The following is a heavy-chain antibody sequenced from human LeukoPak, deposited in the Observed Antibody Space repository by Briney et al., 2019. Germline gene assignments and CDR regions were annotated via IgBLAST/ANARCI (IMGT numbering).Heavy chain of an antibody. J-gene: IGHJ5*02. Sequence: GESLKISCKASGYIFTTYWIGWVRQMPGKGLEWMGIIYPRDSDTRYSPSFQGQVTISADKSISTAYLQWSSLKASDTAMYYCARLEPNSYGGTVPDWFDPWGQGTLVTVSS. V-gene: IGHV5-51*01. D-gene: IGHD4-23*01. CDR3: ARLEPNSYGGTVPDWFDP. CDR2: IYPRDSDT. CDR1: GYIFTTYW.